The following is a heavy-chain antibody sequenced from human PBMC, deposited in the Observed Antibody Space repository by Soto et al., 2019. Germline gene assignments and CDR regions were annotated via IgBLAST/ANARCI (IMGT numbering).Heavy chain of an antibody. D-gene: IGHD1-1*01. CDR3: ARHHGTYYDAFDI. J-gene: IGHJ3*02. CDR2: FYYSGST. Sequence: QLQLQESGPGLVKPSETLSLTCTVAGGSVSSSTYYWGWLRQPPGKGLEWIATFYYSGSTYHNPSLNRRVTISADTSKNQFSLKLSSVTATDTAVYYCARHHGTYYDAFDIWGQGTMVTVSS. CDR1: GGSVSSSTYY. V-gene: IGHV4-39*01.